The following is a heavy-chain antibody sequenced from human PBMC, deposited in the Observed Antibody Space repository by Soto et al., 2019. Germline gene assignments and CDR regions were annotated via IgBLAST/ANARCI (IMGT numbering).Heavy chain of an antibody. V-gene: IGHV1-69*02. Sequence: QVQLVQSGAEVKKPGSSVKVSCKDSGGTFTTYSMFWVRQAPGQGLEWMGRIIPMLGVRNYAQRFHDRVTTIADKSKAPVHMELSSLRSEDTALYYCTIGSWSGEVFDLWGQGTMVTVSS. CDR1: GGTFTTYS. J-gene: IGHJ3*01. D-gene: IGHD6-13*01. CDR3: TIGSWSGEVFDL. CDR2: IIPMLGVR.